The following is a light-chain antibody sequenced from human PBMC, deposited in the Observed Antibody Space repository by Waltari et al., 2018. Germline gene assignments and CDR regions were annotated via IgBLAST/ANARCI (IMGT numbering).Light chain of an antibody. CDR3: QSFYNKLCWGVV. CDR2: GSN. J-gene: IGLJ2*01. Sequence: QSVLTQPPSVSGTPGQRVTISCSGSTSNIGAGHDVHWYQHLPGTAPKLLIYGSNNWPTGCPEPLSGVPAGTSHTQARAGVQGEDEADYSCQSFYNKLCWGVVFGGGTKLAVL. V-gene: IGLV1-40*01. CDR1: TSNIGAGHD.